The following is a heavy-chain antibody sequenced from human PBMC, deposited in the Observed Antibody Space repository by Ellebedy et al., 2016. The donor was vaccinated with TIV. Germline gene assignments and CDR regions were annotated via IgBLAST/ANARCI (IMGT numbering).Heavy chain of an antibody. Sequence: KVSXXGSGYSFTSYWIGWVRQMPGKGLEWMGIIYPGDSDTRYSPSFQGQVTISADKSISTAYLQWSSLKASDTAMYYCARQERYGMDVWGQGTTVTVSS. CDR3: ARQERYGMDV. CDR1: GYSFTSYW. V-gene: IGHV5-51*01. D-gene: IGHD5-24*01. CDR2: IYPGDSDT. J-gene: IGHJ6*02.